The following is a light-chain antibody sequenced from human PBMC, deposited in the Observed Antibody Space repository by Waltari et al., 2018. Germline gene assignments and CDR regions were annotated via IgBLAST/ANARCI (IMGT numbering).Light chain of an antibody. Sequence: EIVLTRSPATLSLSPGERATLSCRASQSVSNFLAWYQQKPGQAPRLLIYEASKRATGIPARFSGSGSGTDFTLTISSLEPEDFAVYYCQQRSNWPPLTFGGGTKVEIK. CDR3: QQRSNWPPLT. CDR2: EAS. CDR1: QSVSNF. J-gene: IGKJ4*01. V-gene: IGKV3-11*01.